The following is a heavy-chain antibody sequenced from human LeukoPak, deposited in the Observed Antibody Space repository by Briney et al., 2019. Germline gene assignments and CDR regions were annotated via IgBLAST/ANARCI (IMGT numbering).Heavy chain of an antibody. D-gene: IGHD3-22*01. J-gene: IGHJ4*02. CDR1: GFTFSNAW. CDR3: AKVTYYYDSSCDY. CDR2: IKSKTDGGTT. Sequence: GGSLRLSCAASGFTFSNAWMSWVRQAPGKGLEWVGRIKSKTDGGTTDYAAPVKGRFTISRDDSKNTLYLQMNSLRAEDTAVYYCAKVTYYYDSSCDYWGQGTLVTVSS. V-gene: IGHV3-15*01.